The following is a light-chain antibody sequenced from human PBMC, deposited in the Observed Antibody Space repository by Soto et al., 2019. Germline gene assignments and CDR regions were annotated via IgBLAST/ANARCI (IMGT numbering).Light chain of an antibody. CDR3: QPYNSYSWT. Sequence: DIQMTQSPSTLSASVGDRVTITCRASQSVGSWLAWYQQKPGKAPNLLIYKASSLERGVPSRFSGSGSGTEFALTISSLQPDDSATYYCQPYNSYSWTFGQGTKVEIK. CDR2: KAS. V-gene: IGKV1-5*03. CDR1: QSVGSW. J-gene: IGKJ1*01.